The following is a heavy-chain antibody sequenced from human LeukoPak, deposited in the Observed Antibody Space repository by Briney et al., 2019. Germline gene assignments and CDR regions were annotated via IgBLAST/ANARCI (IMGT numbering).Heavy chain of an antibody. CDR2: INHSGST. J-gene: IGHJ4*02. Sequence: SETLSLTCAVYGGSFSGYYWIWILQPPGKGLEWIGEINHSGSTNYNPSLKSRVTISVDTSKNQFSLKLSSVTAADTAVYYCARGITSRPLGYWGQGTLVTVSS. V-gene: IGHV4-34*01. D-gene: IGHD2-2*01. CDR3: ARGITSRPLGY. CDR1: GGSFSGYY.